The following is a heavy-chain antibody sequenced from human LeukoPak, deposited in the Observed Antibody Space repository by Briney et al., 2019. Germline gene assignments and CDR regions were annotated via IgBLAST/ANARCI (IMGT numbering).Heavy chain of an antibody. V-gene: IGHV3-30*02. CDR1: GFTFSSYG. Sequence: GGSLRLSCAASGFTFSSYGMHWVRQAPGKGLEWVAFIRYDGSNKYYADSVKGRFTISRDNSKNTLYLQMNSLRAEDTAVYYCAKVLRFLEWLFDYWGQGTLVTVSS. CDR3: AKVLRFLEWLFDY. D-gene: IGHD3-3*01. J-gene: IGHJ4*02. CDR2: IRYDGSNK.